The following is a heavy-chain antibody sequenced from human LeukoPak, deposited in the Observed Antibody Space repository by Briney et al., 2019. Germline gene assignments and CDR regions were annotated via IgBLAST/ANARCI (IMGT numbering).Heavy chain of an antibody. Sequence: GGTLRLSCAASGFTFSSHGMSWVRQAPGKGLEWVSVIVGGGGGTYYADSVKGRFTISRDNSKNTLYLQMNSLRAEDTAVYDCARDGRGLRSFDIWGQGTMATVSS. CDR3: ARDGRGLRSFDI. D-gene: IGHD2-21*01. CDR1: GFTFSSHG. V-gene: IGHV3-23*01. CDR2: IVGGGGGT. J-gene: IGHJ3*02.